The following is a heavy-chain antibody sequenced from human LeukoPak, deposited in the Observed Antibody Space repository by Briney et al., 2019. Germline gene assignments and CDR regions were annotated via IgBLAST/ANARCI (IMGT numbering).Heavy chain of an antibody. J-gene: IGHJ4*02. Sequence: GGSLRLSCAASGFTFSSYAMSWVRQAPGKGLQWVSTISGSGGSTYYADSVKGRFTISRDNSKNTLYLQMNSLRAEDTAVYYCARRPGLERYYFDYWGQGTLVIVSS. CDR1: GFTFSSYA. CDR2: ISGSGGST. CDR3: ARRPGLERYYFDY. D-gene: IGHD1-1*01. V-gene: IGHV3-23*01.